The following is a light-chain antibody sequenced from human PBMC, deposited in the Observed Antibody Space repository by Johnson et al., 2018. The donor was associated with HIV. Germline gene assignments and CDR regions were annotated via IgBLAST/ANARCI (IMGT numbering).Light chain of an antibody. V-gene: IGLV1-51*02. CDR1: NSNIGNNY. Sequence: QSVLTQPPSVSAAPGQKVTISCSVSNSNIGNNYVSLYQQLPGTAPKLLIYESTNRPSGIPDRFSGSKSGTSATLGISGLQTGDEADYYCGTWDSRLNVYLFGTGTKVTVL. CDR2: EST. J-gene: IGLJ1*01. CDR3: GTWDSRLNVYL.